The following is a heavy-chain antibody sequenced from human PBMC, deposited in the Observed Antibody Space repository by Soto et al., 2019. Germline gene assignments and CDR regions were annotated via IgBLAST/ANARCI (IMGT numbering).Heavy chain of an antibody. Sequence: QVQLQESGPGLVKPSQTLSLTCTVSGGSISSGGYYWTWIRQHPGKGLEWTGYIYYSGSTYYHPSLTARVTRSVDTSKIQCSLKLSSVTAADTAEYYCVGYCSSTSCDTGTDYWGQGTLVTVSS. J-gene: IGHJ4*02. CDR2: IYYSGST. D-gene: IGHD2-2*02. V-gene: IGHV4-31*03. CDR3: VGYCSSTSCDTGTDY. CDR1: GGSISSGGYY.